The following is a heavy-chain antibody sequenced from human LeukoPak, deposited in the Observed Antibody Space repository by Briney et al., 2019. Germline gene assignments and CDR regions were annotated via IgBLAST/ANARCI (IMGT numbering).Heavy chain of an antibody. D-gene: IGHD2-15*01. CDR2: ISRSGSTK. V-gene: IGHV3-11*01. Sequence: GGSLRLSCAASGFTFSDYNMRWIRQAPGKGLESVSSISRSGSTKYYADSVKGRFTISRDNAKNSLFLQMNSLRAEHTAVYYCARVLRYCSGGNCYSGGLGYMDVWGKGTTVTISS. CDR3: ARVLRYCSGGNCYSGGLGYMDV. CDR1: GFTFSDYN. J-gene: IGHJ6*03.